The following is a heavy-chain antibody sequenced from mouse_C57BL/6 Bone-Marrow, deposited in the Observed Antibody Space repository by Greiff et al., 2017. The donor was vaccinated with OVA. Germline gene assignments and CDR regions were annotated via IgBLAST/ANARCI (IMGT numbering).Heavy chain of an antibody. CDR3: ARGYYGHTLYAMDY. CDR2: TFYSGIT. CDR1: GFSINSDCY. V-gene: IGHV3-3*01. D-gene: IGHD2-1*01. J-gene: IGHJ4*01. Sequence: EVQVVESGPSLVRPSQTLSLTCTVTGFSINSDCYWIWIRQFPGNKLEYIGYTFYSGITYYNPSLESRTYITRDTSKNQFSLKLSSVTTEDTATYYCARGYYGHTLYAMDYWGQGTSVTVSS.